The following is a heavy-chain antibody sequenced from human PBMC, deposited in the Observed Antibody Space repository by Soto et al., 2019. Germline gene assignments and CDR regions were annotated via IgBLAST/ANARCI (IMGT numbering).Heavy chain of an antibody. Sequence: SVKVSCKASGGTFSSYAISWVRQAPGQGLEWMGGIIPIFGTANYAQKFQGRVTITADESTSTAYMELSSLRSEDTAVYYCARVCGGDCYGEDAFDIWGQGTMVTVSS. D-gene: IGHD2-21*02. CDR1: GGTFSSYA. J-gene: IGHJ3*02. CDR3: ARVCGGDCYGEDAFDI. CDR2: IIPIFGTA. V-gene: IGHV1-69*13.